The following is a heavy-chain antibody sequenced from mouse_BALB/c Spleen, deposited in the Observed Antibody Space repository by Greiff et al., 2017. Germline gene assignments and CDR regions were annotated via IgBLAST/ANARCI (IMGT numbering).Heavy chain of an antibody. CDR3: AKLTGTGAWFAY. J-gene: IGHJ3*01. CDR2: ISSGSSTI. D-gene: IGHD4-1*01. Sequence: EVKLVESGGGLVQPGGSRKLSCAASGFTFSSFGMHWVRQAPEKGLEWVAYISSGSSTIYYADTVKGRFTISRDNPKNTLFLQMTSLRSEDTAMYYCAKLTGTGAWFAYWGQGTLVTVSA. V-gene: IGHV5-17*02. CDR1: GFTFSSFG.